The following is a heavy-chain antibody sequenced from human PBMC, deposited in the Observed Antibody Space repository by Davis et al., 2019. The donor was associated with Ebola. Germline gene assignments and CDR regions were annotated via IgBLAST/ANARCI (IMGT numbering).Heavy chain of an antibody. Sequence: AASVKVSCKASGYTFTSYYMHWVRQAPGQGLEWMGIINPSGGSTSYAQKFQGRVTMTRDTSTSTVYMELSSLRSEDTAVYYCARRVTVQGVIIGLDYWGQGTLVTVSS. CDR2: INPSGGST. CDR3: ARRVTVQGVIIGLDY. J-gene: IGHJ4*02. CDR1: GYTFTSYY. D-gene: IGHD3-10*01. V-gene: IGHV1-46*01.